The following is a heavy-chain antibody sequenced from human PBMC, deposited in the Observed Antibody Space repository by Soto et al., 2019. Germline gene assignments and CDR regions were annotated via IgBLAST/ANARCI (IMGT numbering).Heavy chain of an antibody. J-gene: IGHJ4*02. CDR2: ISVSGGIT. D-gene: IGHD3-10*01. CDR1: GVTFISFA. V-gene: IGHV3-23*01. CDR3: ARGFSDGTGSQTDL. Sequence: VVSLVLACSASGVTFISFAISLFLQAPVNWLYWVSAISVSGGITYSADSVKVLFTISIDNSKNTLYLQMSSLRAEDTSVYYCARGFSDGTGSQTDLWGQAYMVSVSS.